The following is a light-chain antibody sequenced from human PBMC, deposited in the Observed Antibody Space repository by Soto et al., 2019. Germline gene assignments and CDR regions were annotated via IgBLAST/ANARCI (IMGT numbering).Light chain of an antibody. Sequence: DIQMTQSPSTLSASVGDRVTITCRASQRISSWLAWYQQKPGKAPKLLIYDASSLESGVPSRFSGSGSGTEFTFTISSLQPDDFATYYCQQYNSYSWTFGQGTKVDIK. J-gene: IGKJ1*01. CDR1: QRISSW. CDR2: DAS. CDR3: QQYNSYSWT. V-gene: IGKV1-5*01.